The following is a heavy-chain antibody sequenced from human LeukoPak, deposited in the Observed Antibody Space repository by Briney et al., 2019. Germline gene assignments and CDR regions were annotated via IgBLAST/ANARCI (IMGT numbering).Heavy chain of an antibody. CDR2: IYISGST. D-gene: IGHD3-16*02. CDR1: GGSISSYY. CDR3: ARTYDYVWGSYRYPFDY. Sequence: SETLSLTCTVSGGSISSYYWSWIRQPAGKGLEWIGRIYISGSTNYNPSLKSRVTMSVDTSKNQFSLKLSSVTAADTAVYYCARTYDYVWGSYRYPFDYWGQGTLVTVSS. J-gene: IGHJ4*02. V-gene: IGHV4-4*07.